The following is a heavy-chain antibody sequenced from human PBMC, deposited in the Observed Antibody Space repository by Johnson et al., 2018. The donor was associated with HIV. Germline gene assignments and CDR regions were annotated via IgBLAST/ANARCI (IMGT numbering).Heavy chain of an antibody. CDR2: VYSGGNT. J-gene: IGHJ3*02. CDR3: ASDYGGTKDAFDI. CDR1: GFIVSSNY. D-gene: IGHD3-10*01. V-gene: IGHV3-53*01. Sequence: VQLVESGGGLIQPGGSLRLSCAASGFIVSSNYMSWVHQAPGKGLEWVSVVYSGGNTYYADSVKGRFTISRDNSRNRLYLQMSSLRADDTAVYYCASDYGGTKDAFDIWGQGTMVTVSS.